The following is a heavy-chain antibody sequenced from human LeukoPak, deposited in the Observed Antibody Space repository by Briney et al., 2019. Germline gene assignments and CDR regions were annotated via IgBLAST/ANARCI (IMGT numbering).Heavy chain of an antibody. CDR3: ARLIAVAGADWYFDL. D-gene: IGHD6-19*01. J-gene: IGHJ2*01. Sequence: PSGTLSLTCEVSGVSISSGNWWSWVRQPPGKGLEWIGQIYHSGSTNYNPPLKSRVTISVDKSKNHFSLRLSSVTAADTAVYYCARLIAVAGADWYFDLWGRGTLVTVSS. V-gene: IGHV4-4*02. CDR1: GVSISSGNW. CDR2: IYHSGST.